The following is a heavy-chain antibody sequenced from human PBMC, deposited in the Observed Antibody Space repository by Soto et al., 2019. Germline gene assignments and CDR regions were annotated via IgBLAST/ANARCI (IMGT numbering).Heavy chain of an antibody. Sequence: PSETLSLTCTVSGGSISSSSYYWGWIRQPPGKGLEWIGSIYYSGSTYYNPSLKSRVTISVDTSKNQFSLKLSSVTAADTAVYYCARPRGKSDWFDHWGKGTLVTVS. J-gene: IGHJ5*02. CDR2: IYYSGST. CDR1: GGSISSSSYY. V-gene: IGHV4-39*01. CDR3: ARPRGKSDWFDH.